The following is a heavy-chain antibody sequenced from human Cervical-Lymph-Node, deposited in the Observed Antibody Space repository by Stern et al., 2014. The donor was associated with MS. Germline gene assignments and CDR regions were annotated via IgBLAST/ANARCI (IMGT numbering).Heavy chain of an antibody. J-gene: IGHJ4*02. D-gene: IGHD2-21*01. CDR1: TYTFTAYH. Sequence: QMQLGQCGDEVKQPGTSVKGSCKASTYTFTAYHLHWVRQAPGQGLECIGWIACNSGATKYAQKFQRSVTMTRDTSISTAYMELSRLTSDDTAVYYCARDAPGPVDQTACYDYWGQGTLVTVSS. V-gene: IGHV1-2*02. CDR3: ARDAPGPVDQTACYDY. CDR2: IACNSGAT.